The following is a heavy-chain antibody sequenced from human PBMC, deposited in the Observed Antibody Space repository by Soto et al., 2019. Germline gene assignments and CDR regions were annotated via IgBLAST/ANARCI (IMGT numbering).Heavy chain of an antibody. CDR2: INAGNGNT. CDR1: GYTFTSYA. V-gene: IGHV1-3*01. D-gene: IGHD2-2*01. J-gene: IGHJ4*02. CDR3: ARVSCSSTSCSPGDY. Sequence: ASVKVSCKASGYTFTSYAMHWVRQAPGQRLEWMGWINAGNGNTKYSQKFQGRVTITRDTSASTAYMELSSLRSEDTAVYYCARVSCSSTSCSPGDYWGQGTLVTVSS.